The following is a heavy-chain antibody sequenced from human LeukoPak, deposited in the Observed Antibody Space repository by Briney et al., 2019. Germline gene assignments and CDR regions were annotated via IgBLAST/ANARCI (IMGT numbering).Heavy chain of an antibody. V-gene: IGHV3-48*01. D-gene: IGHD4/OR15-4a*01. CDR2: ISSSSSTI. CDR1: GFTFSSYS. CDR3: AKVSLNMVNDAFDI. J-gene: IGHJ3*02. Sequence: GGSLRLSCAASGFTFSSYSMNWVRQAPGKGLEWVSYISSSSSTIYYADSVKGRFTISRDNAKNSLYLQMNSLRAEDTAMYYCAKVSLNMVNDAFDIWGQGTMVSVSS.